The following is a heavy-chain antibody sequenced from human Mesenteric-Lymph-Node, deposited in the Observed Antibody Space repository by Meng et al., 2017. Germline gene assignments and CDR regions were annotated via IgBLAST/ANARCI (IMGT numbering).Heavy chain of an antibody. V-gene: IGHV3-23*01. CDR2: ISGSTTFT. CDR1: GFTFSNYA. J-gene: IGHJ4*02. CDR3: TKGGSSKTSGWYRVFAY. Sequence: GESLKISCAASGFTFSNYAMSWVRQAPGKGLEWVSTISGSTTFTHYADSVSGRFTISRDNSKNTLYLQMTTLRAEDTAVYYCTKGGSSKTSGWYRVFAYWGQGTLVTVSS. D-gene: IGHD6-19*01.